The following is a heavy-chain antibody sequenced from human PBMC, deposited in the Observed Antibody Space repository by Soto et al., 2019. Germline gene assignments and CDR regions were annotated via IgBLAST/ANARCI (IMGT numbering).Heavy chain of an antibody. D-gene: IGHD2-15*01. Sequence: EVQLLECGGGLVQPGGALRLSCAASGFTFSSHAMSWVRQAPGKGLEWISSISAGSEGAYYADSVKGRFTISRDNSNNTLYLQMNSLRAEDTAVYYCARDLWWYLHWGQGTLVTVSS. CDR2: ISAGSEGA. CDR1: GFTFSSHA. V-gene: IGHV3-23*01. CDR3: ARDLWWYLH. J-gene: IGHJ4*02.